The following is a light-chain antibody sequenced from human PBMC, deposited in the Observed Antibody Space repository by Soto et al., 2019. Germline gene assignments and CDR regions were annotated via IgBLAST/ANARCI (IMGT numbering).Light chain of an antibody. Sequence: DIVLTQSPVTLSVSPGDRVTLSCRASQIISRNLAWYQQKPGQAPRLLIYDASIRATGIPARFSGRGSGTEFTLTITRLQSEDFAFYYCQHYNNWPFAFGPGTKVDVK. J-gene: IGKJ3*01. CDR2: DAS. CDR3: QHYNNWPFA. V-gene: IGKV3-15*01. CDR1: QIISRN.